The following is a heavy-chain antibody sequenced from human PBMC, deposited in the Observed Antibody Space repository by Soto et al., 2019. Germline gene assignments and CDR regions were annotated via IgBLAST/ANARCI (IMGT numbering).Heavy chain of an antibody. D-gene: IGHD2-8*01. J-gene: IGHJ4*02. CDR3: ARGQVMDHAYFDY. V-gene: IGHV3-53*01. CDR2: IYSGDVT. CDR1: GFTVTTNC. Sequence: EVQLVESGGGLIQPGGSLRLSCAASGFTVTTNCMSWVRQAPGKGLEWVSLIYSGDVTHYADSVRGRFSISRDNSKNTLYLQMNSLRPEGTAVYYCARGQVMDHAYFDYWGQGVLVTVSS.